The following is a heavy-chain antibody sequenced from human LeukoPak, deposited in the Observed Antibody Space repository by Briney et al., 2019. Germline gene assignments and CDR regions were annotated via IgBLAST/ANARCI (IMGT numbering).Heavy chain of an antibody. V-gene: IGHV1-8*01. CDR2: MNPNSGNT. J-gene: IGHJ4*02. Sequence: ASVKVSCKASGYTFTSYNINWVLQATGQGLEWMGWMNPNSGNTGYAQKFQGRITMTRNTSISTAYMELSSLRSEDTAVYFCALLLTTRPWWGQGTLVTVSS. D-gene: IGHD6-6*01. CDR1: GYTFTSYN. CDR3: ALLLTTRPW.